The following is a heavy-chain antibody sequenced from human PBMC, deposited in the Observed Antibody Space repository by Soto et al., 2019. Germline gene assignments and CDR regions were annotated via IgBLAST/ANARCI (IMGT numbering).Heavy chain of an antibody. CDR2: INAGNGNT. CDR3: ARQNYDILTGYYRYFDY. V-gene: IGHV1-3*01. CDR1: GYTFTSYA. J-gene: IGHJ4*02. D-gene: IGHD3-9*01. Sequence: ASVKVSCKASGYTFTSYAMHWVRQAPGQRLEWMGWINAGNGNTKYSQKFQGRVTITRDTSASTAYMELSSLRSEDTAVYYCARQNYDILTGYYRYFDYWGQGTLVTVSS.